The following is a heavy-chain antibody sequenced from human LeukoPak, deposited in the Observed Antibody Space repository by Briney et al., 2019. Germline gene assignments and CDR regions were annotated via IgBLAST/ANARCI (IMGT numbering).Heavy chain of an antibody. CDR2: IIPFFNTT. V-gene: IGHV1-69*13. CDR3: ARGGTIVDYYMDV. Sequence: SVKVSCKASGGTFGGYAFSWVRQAPGQGLEWLGRIIPFFNTTKYAQKFQGRVTITADESTSTAYMELSSLRSEDTAVYYCARGGTIVDYYMDVWGKGTTVSVSS. J-gene: IGHJ6*03. CDR1: GGTFGGYA. D-gene: IGHD1-1*01.